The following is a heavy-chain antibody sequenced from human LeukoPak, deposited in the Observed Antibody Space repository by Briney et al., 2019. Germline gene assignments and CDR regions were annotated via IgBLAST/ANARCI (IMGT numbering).Heavy chain of an antibody. V-gene: IGHV3-7*04. CDR1: GFTFSRYW. CDR2: IKEDGRAK. CDR3: ARDSPGYGGYSY. D-gene: IGHD5-12*01. J-gene: IGHJ4*02. Sequence: GGSLRLSCTAFGFTFSRYWMTWVRQAPGKGLEWVANIKEDGRAKYYVDTMKGRFTISRDNAKNSLYLQINSLRAEDTAVYYCARDSPGYGGYSYWGQGTLVTVSS.